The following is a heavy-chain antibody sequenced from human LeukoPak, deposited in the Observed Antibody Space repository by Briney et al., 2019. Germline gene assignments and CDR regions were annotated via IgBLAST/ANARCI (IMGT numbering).Heavy chain of an antibody. CDR1: GYTFTSYY. CDR2: INPSGGST. D-gene: IGHD4-17*01. CDR3: ARDGNGDYFDY. Sequence: ASVKVSCKASGYTFTSYYMHWVRQAPGQGHEWMGIINPSGGSTSYAQKFQGRVTMTRDTSTSTVYMELSSLRSEDTAVYYCARDGNGDYFDYWGQGTLVTVSS. J-gene: IGHJ4*02. V-gene: IGHV1-46*01.